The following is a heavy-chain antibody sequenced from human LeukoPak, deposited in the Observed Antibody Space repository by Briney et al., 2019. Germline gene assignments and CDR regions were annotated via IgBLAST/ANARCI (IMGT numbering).Heavy chain of an antibody. CDR3: AKGLYGGNSNQFDY. J-gene: IGHJ4*02. CDR2: ISGSGGGT. V-gene: IGHV3-23*01. CDR1: GFTFSSYA. D-gene: IGHD4-23*01. Sequence: GGSLRLSCAASGFTFSSYAMSWVRQAPGKGLEWVSAISGSGGGTYYADSVKGRFTISRDNSKNTLYLQMNSLRAEDTAVYYCAKGLYGGNSNQFDYWGQGTLVTVSS.